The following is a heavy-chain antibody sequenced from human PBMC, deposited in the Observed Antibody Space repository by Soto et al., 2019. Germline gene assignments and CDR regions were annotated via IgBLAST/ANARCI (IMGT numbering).Heavy chain of an antibody. CDR1: GFTFSSYG. Sequence: GGSLRISCAASGFTFSSYGMHWVRQAPGKGLEWVAVIWYDGSNKYYADSVKGRFTISRDNSKNTLYLQMNSLRAEDTAVYYCAKDSGYDYQYSYYFDYWGQGTLVTVSS. J-gene: IGHJ4*02. CDR2: IWYDGSNK. D-gene: IGHD5-12*01. V-gene: IGHV3-33*06. CDR3: AKDSGYDYQYSYYFDY.